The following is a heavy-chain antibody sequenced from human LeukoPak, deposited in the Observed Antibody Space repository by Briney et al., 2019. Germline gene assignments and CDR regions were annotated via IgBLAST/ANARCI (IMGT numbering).Heavy chain of an antibody. CDR1: GFTFDDYA. CDR3: AKDTPLAAAGHYYYYMDV. CDR2: ISGDGGST. Sequence: GGSLRLSCAASGFTFDDYAMHWVRQAPGKGLEWVSLISGDGGSTYYADSVKGRFSISRDNSKNSLYLQMNSLRTEDTALYYCAKDTPLAAAGHYYYYMDVWGKGTTVTVSS. D-gene: IGHD6-13*01. V-gene: IGHV3-43*02. J-gene: IGHJ6*03.